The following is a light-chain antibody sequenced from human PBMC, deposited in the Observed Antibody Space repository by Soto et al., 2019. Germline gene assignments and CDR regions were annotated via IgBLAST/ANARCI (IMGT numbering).Light chain of an antibody. V-gene: IGKV4-1*01. Sequence: DIVMTQSPEYLAVSLGERATINCKSSQNVLYSSNNKNLIAWYQQKPGQPPKLLIYWASTRESGVPDRFSGSGLGRDFPLTVRSLQAEYVAVYYCHQYYSPPRYTLGQGTRLEIK. CDR1: QNVLYSSNNKNL. CDR2: WAS. CDR3: HQYYSPPRYT. J-gene: IGKJ2*01.